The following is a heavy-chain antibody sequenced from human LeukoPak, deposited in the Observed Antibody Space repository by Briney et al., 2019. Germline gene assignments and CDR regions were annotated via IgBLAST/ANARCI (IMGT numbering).Heavy chain of an antibody. V-gene: IGHV1-18*01. Sequence: ASVKVSCKASGYIFNSYDISWVRQAPGQGLEWMGWISGYNGNTNYAPKLQGRVTMTTDTSTSTAYMELRSLRSDDTAVYYCVRGGLATGFDPWGQGTLVTVSS. D-gene: IGHD3-3*02. CDR3: VRGGLATGFDP. CDR2: ISGYNGNT. CDR1: GYIFNSYD. J-gene: IGHJ5*02.